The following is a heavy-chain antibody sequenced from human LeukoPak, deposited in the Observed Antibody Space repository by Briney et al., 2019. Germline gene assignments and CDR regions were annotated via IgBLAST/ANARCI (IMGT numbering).Heavy chain of an antibody. D-gene: IGHD5-18*01. CDR2: IGSDNKP. V-gene: IGHV3-23*05. CDR1: GFTFSAYA. CDR3: ARGGKYTYGHFDY. J-gene: IGHJ4*02. Sequence: GGSLRLSCEASGFTFSAYAMTWVRQAPGKGLEWVSSIGSDNKPHYSESVKGRFAISRDNSKNTLYLQMNGLRAEDTAVYFCARGGKYTYGHFDYWGQGTLVTVSS.